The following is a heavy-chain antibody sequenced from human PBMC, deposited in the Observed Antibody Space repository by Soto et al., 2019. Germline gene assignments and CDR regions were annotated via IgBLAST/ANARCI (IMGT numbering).Heavy chain of an antibody. J-gene: IGHJ6*02. CDR2: VTWNSGGK. Sequence: EAQLVESGGGLVQPGRSLRLSCAASGFFFDDYAMHWVRQAPGKGLEWVSGVTWNSGGKGYADSVEGRFTISRDNAKNSLYLTKNSLRPWDKALDYCGKDISFQPHGGMDVRGRGTTVTVSS. V-gene: IGHV3-9*01. CDR1: GFFFDDYA. CDR3: GKDISFQPHGGMDV.